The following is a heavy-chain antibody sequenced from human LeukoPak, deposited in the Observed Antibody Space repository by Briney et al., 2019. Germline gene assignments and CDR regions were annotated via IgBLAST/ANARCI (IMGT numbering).Heavy chain of an antibody. D-gene: IGHD5-18*01. CDR2: IYTSGST. Sequence: SETLSLTCTVSGGSISSGSYYWSWIRQPAGKGLEWIGRIYTSGSTNYNPSLKSRVTISVDTSKNQFSLKLSSVTAADTAVYYCASTLRGYSYGPIDYWGQGTLVTVSS. J-gene: IGHJ4*02. CDR1: GGSISSGSYY. V-gene: IGHV4-61*02. CDR3: ASTLRGYSYGPIDY.